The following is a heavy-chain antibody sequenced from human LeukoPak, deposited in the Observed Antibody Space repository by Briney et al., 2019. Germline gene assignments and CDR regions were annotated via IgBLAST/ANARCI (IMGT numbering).Heavy chain of an antibody. CDR3: ARGLPGYSGGDDAFDI. CDR2: IHYTGST. Sequence: SETLSLTCTVSSASIISYYWTWVRQPPGKGLEWIGYIHYTGSTNYNPSFKSRLTISVDTSTNQFSQRLNFVTAADTAVYYCARGLPGYSGGDDAFDIWGPGIQVIVSS. D-gene: IGHD2-21*01. CDR1: SASIISYY. J-gene: IGHJ3*02. V-gene: IGHV4-59*01.